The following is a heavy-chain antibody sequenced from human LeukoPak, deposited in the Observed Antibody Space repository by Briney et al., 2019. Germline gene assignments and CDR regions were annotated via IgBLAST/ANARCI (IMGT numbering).Heavy chain of an antibody. CDR3: ARGGSDYYNWFDP. Sequence: SETLSLTCTVSGGSISSYYWSWIRRPPGKGLEWIGYIYYNENTNYNPSLKSRVTISVDTSKNQFSLKLSSVTAADTAVYYCARGGSDYYNWFDPWGQGILVTVSS. CDR2: IYYNENT. J-gene: IGHJ5*02. V-gene: IGHV4-59*01. D-gene: IGHD4-17*01. CDR1: GGSISSYY.